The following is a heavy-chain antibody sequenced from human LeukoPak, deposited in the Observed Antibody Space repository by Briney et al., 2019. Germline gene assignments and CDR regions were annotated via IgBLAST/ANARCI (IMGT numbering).Heavy chain of an antibody. CDR1: GGSISSGDYY. V-gene: IGHV4-30-4*08. CDR3: ARTSNLYYYDSSGDGPYFDL. Sequence: SETLSLTCTVSGGSISSGDYYWSWIRQPPGKGLEWIGYIYYSGSTYYNPSLKCRVTISVDTSKNQFSLKLSSVTAADTAVYYCARTSNLYYYDSSGDGPYFDLWGRGTLVTVSS. D-gene: IGHD3-22*01. J-gene: IGHJ2*01. CDR2: IYYSGST.